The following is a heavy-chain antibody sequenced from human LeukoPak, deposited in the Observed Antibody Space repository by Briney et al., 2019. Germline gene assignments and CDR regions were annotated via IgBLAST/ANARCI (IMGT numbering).Heavy chain of an antibody. D-gene: IGHD3-3*01. V-gene: IGHV3-30*02. CDR2: IRYDGSTQ. J-gene: IGHJ4*02. Sequence: PGGSLRLSCEASGFTFSDYDMNWVRQAPGKGLEWLTFIRYDGSTQYYADSVRGRFTISRDNSKNTLYLQMNSLRGDDTALYYCAKAPRARIRLPTYFDYWGQGTLVTVSS. CDR1: GFTFSDYD. CDR3: AKAPRARIRLPTYFDY.